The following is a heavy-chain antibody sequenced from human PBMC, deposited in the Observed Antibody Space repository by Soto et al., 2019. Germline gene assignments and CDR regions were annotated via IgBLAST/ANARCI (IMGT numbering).Heavy chain of an antibody. V-gene: IGHV4-31*03. J-gene: IGHJ3*02. CDR1: GGSISSGGYY. CDR3: ARDLPRGYSYGGNAFDI. D-gene: IGHD5-18*01. Sequence: QVQLQESGPGLVKPSQTLSLTCTVSGGSISSGGYYWSWIRQHPGKDLEGIGYLYYSGSTYYNPSLKSRVTISVDPSKNQFSLKLSSVTAADTAVYYCARDLPRGYSYGGNAFDIWGQGTMVTVSS. CDR2: LYYSGST.